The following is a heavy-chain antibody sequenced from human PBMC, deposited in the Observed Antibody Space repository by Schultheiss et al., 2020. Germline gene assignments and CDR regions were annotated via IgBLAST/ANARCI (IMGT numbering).Heavy chain of an antibody. D-gene: IGHD3-16*01. CDR1: GFTFSSYG. V-gene: IGHV3-33*01. CDR2: IWYDGSNK. J-gene: IGHJ6*02. Sequence: SCAASGFTFSSYGMHWVRQAPGKGLEWVAVIWYDGSNKYYADSVKGRFTISRDNSKNTLYLQMNSLRAEDTAVYYCARDPFGGGYYYYGMDVWGQGTTVTVSS. CDR3: ARDPFGGGYYYYGMDV.